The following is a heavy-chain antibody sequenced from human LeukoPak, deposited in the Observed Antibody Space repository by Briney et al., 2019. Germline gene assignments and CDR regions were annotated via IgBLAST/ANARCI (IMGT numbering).Heavy chain of an antibody. J-gene: IGHJ6*02. CDR3: RFRGRYYYYGMDV. Sequence: GGSLRLSCAASGFTFSSYAMSWVRQAPGKGLEWVSAISGSGGSTYYADSVKGRFTISRDNSKNTLYLQMNSLRAEDTAVYYCRFRGRYYYYGMDVWGQGTTVTVSS. D-gene: IGHD3-10*01. CDR1: GFTFSSYA. CDR2: ISGSGGST. V-gene: IGHV3-23*01.